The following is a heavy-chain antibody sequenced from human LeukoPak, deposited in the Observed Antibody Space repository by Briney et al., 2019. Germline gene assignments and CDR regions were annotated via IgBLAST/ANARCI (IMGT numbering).Heavy chain of an antibody. J-gene: IGHJ4*02. CDR3: ARGYCSSTSCYPAFIVGATGFDY. CDR2: ISYDGSNK. V-gene: IGHV3-30-3*01. Sequence: PGGSLRLSCAASGFTFSSYAMHWVRQAPGKGLEWVAVISYDGSNKYYADSVKGRFTISRDNSKNTLYLQMNSLRAEDTAVYYCARGYCSSTSCYPAFIVGATGFDYWGQGTLVTVSS. D-gene: IGHD2-2*01. CDR1: GFTFSSYA.